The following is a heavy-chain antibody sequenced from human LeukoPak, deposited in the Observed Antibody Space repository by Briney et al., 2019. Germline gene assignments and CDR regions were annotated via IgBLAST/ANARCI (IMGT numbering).Heavy chain of an antibody. Sequence: GGSLRPSCAASGFSFSRHDMHWVRQPIGKGLEWVSAIGTGGDTYYQDSVKGRFTISRENAKSSLYLHMNSLRAGDTAVYYCTRGPRYGSSDYPNYGMDVWGQGTTVTVSS. CDR2: IGTGGDT. D-gene: IGHD3-22*01. CDR1: GFSFSRHD. V-gene: IGHV3-13*01. CDR3: TRGPRYGSSDYPNYGMDV. J-gene: IGHJ6*02.